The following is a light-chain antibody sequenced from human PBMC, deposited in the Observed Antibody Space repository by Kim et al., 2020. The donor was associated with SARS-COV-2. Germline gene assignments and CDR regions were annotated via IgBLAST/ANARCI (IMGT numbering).Light chain of an antibody. V-gene: IGKV3-15*01. CDR2: GAS. CDR1: QSVSSN. Sequence: EIVMTQSPATLSVSPGERATLSCRASQSVSSNLAWYQQKPGQAPRLLIYGASTRATGIPARFSGSGSGTEFTLTISSLQSEDFAVYYCQQDNNRPATWTFGEGTKVEIK. J-gene: IGKJ1*01. CDR3: QQDNNRPATWT.